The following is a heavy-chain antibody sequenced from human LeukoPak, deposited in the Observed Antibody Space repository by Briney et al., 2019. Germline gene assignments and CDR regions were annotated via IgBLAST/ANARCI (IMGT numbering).Heavy chain of an antibody. D-gene: IGHD4-17*01. CDR1: GFAFSSYE. J-gene: IGHJ4*02. V-gene: IGHV3-48*03. CDR3: AGVGLTVTTYYFDY. Sequence: GGSLRLSCAASGFAFSSYEMNWVRQAPGKGLEWVSYISSSGSTIYYADSVKGRFTISRDNAKNSLYLQMNSLRAEDTAVYYCAGVGLTVTTYYFDYWGQGTPVTVSS. CDR2: ISSSGSTI.